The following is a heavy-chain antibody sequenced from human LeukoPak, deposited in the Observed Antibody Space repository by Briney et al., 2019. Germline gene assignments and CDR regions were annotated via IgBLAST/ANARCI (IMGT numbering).Heavy chain of an antibody. CDR1: GGSFSNHY. Sequence: PSETLSLTCTVSGGSFSNHYWSWIRQPAGKGLEWIGRIHASGSTDYNPSLKSRVTMSVDTSKNQFSLTVSSVTAADTAVYYCARGPPPDFDYWGQGTLVTVSS. V-gene: IGHV4-4*07. CDR2: IHASGST. J-gene: IGHJ4*02. CDR3: ARGPPPDFDY.